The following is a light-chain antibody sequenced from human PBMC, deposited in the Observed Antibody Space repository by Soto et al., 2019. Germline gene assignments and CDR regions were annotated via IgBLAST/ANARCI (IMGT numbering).Light chain of an antibody. CDR3: GSYTRDANLYV. J-gene: IGLJ1*01. CDR2: DVN. Sequence: QSVLTQPASVSGSPGQSITISCTGSRSDIGAYNFVSWYQHHPGKAPKLIIYDVNDRPSEVSNRFSGSKSGNTASLTIPGLQAEDEADYCCGSYTRDANLYVFGTGTKLTVL. CDR1: RSDIGAYNF. V-gene: IGLV2-14*03.